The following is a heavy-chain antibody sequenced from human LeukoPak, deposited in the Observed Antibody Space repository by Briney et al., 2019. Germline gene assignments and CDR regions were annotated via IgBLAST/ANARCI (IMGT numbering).Heavy chain of an antibody. Sequence: GESLRLSCAASGFSVNMKYMTWVRQAPGKGLEWVSVIFSGGTTYYADSVKGRFTVSRDNSKNMMYLQMNSLRAEDAAVYYCVRFSSPGMQHYYYYMDVWGTGTTVTVSS. V-gene: IGHV3-53*01. D-gene: IGHD3-10*01. CDR1: GFSVNMKY. J-gene: IGHJ6*03. CDR3: VRFSSPGMQHYYYYMDV. CDR2: IFSGGTT.